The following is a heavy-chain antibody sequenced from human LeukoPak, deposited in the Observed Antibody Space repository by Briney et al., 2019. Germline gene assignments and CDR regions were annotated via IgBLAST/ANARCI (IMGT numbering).Heavy chain of an antibody. CDR2: IYNSGST. D-gene: IGHD3-10*01. V-gene: IGHV4-59*01. J-gene: IGHJ5*02. CDR1: GGSISTYY. Sequence: PSETLSLTCTVSGGSISTYYWGWIRQPPGKGLEWIGYIYNSGSTNYNPSLKSRVTISVDTSKNQFSLKLRSVTAADTAVYYCARDGVFGTFDPWGQGTLVTVSS. CDR3: ARDGVFGTFDP.